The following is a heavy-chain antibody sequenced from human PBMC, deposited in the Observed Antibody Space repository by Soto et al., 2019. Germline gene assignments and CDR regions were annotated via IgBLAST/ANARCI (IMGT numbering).Heavy chain of an antibody. D-gene: IGHD3-10*01. Sequence: QLQLQESGPGLVKPSETLSLTCTVSGGSISSSSYYWGWIRQPPGKGLEWIGSIYYSGSTYYNPSLKSRVTISVDTSKNQFSLKLSSVTAADTAVYYCARTFTMVRGTNDYWGQGTLVTVSS. J-gene: IGHJ4*02. CDR2: IYYSGST. CDR3: ARTFTMVRGTNDY. CDR1: GGSISSSSYY. V-gene: IGHV4-39*01.